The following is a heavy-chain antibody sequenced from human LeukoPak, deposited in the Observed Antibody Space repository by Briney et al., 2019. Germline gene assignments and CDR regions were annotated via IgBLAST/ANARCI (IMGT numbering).Heavy chain of an antibody. CDR2: IIPIFGTA. Sequence: ASVKVSCTASGGTFSSYAISWVRQAPGQGLEWMGGIIPIFGTANYAQKFQGRVTITADESTSTAYMELSSLRSEDTAVYYCASRYCSGGSCLVYGMDVWGQGTTVTVSS. D-gene: IGHD2-15*01. CDR1: GGTFSSYA. V-gene: IGHV1-69*13. J-gene: IGHJ6*02. CDR3: ASRYCSGGSCLVYGMDV.